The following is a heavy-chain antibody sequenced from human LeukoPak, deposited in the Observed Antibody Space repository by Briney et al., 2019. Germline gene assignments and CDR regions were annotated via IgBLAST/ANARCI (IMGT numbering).Heavy chain of an antibody. D-gene: IGHD3-9*01. CDR3: AKDLTYYDILTGYSH. J-gene: IGHJ4*02. V-gene: IGHV3-30*18. CDR1: GFTFSSYG. Sequence: GRSLRLSCAASGFTFSSYGMYWVRQAPGTGLGWVAVISYDGSNKYYADSVKGRFTISRDNSKNTLYLQMNSLRAEDTAVYYCAKDLTYYDILTGYSHWGQGTLVTVSS. CDR2: ISYDGSNK.